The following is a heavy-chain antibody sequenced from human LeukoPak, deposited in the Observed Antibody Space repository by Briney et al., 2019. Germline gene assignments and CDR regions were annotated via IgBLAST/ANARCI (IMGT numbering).Heavy chain of an antibody. J-gene: IGHJ4*02. Sequence: SETLSLTCTVTGGSITNYYWNWIRQPPGKGLEWIGYIYYSGSTNYNPSLKSRVTISVDTSKNQFSLRLTSVSAADTAVYYCARGFDSKSTYFDYWGQGTLLTVSS. V-gene: IGHV4-59*01. CDR1: GGSITNYY. D-gene: IGHD5-12*01. CDR2: IYYSGST. CDR3: ARGFDSKSTYFDY.